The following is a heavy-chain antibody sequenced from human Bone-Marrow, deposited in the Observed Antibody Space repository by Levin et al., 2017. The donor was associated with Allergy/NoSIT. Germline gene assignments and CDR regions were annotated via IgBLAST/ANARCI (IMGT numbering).Heavy chain of an antibody. J-gene: IGHJ2*01. Sequence: GGSLRLSCKSSGFTFSNFYVAWVRQMPGKGLEWMGIIYPGDSNPTYSRSFEGQVTISADKSINTVYLQWNSLKASDTAVYYCARALHSSSKYFDLWGRGTLVTVSS. D-gene: IGHD6-6*01. CDR3: ARALHSSSKYFDL. CDR2: IYPGDSNP. CDR1: GFTFSNFY. V-gene: IGHV5-51*01.